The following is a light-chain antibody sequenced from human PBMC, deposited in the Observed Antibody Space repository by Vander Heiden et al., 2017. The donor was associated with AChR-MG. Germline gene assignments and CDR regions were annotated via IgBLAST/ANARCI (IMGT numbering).Light chain of an antibody. J-gene: IGLJ2*01. V-gene: IGLV2-23*02. CDR1: SSDVGSYNL. Sequence: SALPPPPSLSRSPGQSITISGTGTSSDVGSYNLVSWYQQHPGKAPKLMIYEVSKRPSGVSNRFSGSKSGNTASLTISGLQAEDEADYYCCSYAGSSTFVVFGGGTKLTVL. CDR3: CSYAGSSTFVV. CDR2: EVS.